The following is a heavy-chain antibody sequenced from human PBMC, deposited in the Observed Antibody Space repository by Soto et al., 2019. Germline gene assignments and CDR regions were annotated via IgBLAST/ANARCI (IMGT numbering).Heavy chain of an antibody. CDR2: IYYSGST. V-gene: IGHV4-39*01. J-gene: IGHJ4*02. D-gene: IGHD1-26*01. Sequence: PSETLSLTCTVSGGSISSSRSYWGWIRQPPGKGLECIGSIYYSGSTYYSPSLKSRVTISVDTSKNQFSLKLSSVTAADTAVYYCARRGLVGATTFDYWDQGTLVTVSS. CDR1: GGSISSSRSY. CDR3: ARRGLVGATTFDY.